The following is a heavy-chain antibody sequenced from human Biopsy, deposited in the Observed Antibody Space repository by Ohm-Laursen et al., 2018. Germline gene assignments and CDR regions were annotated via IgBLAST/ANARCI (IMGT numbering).Heavy chain of an antibody. CDR3: ARVPLPGIGAAYQGRFLYGMDV. D-gene: IGHD6-13*01. CDR1: GDSISSSNFY. V-gene: IGHV4-39*01. CDR2: MHNSGST. Sequence: GTLSLTCTVSGDSISSSNFYWAWIRQPPGKGLEWIGSMHNSGSTYYNPSLKSRVTISIDASKNQFSLKLTSVTAADTAVYYCARVPLPGIGAAYQGRFLYGMDVWGQGTTVSVSS. J-gene: IGHJ6*02.